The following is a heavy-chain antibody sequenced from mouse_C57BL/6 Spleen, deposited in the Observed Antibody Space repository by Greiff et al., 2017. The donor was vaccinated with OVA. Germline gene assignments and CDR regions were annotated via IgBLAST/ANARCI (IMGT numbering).Heavy chain of an antibody. D-gene: IGHD1-1*01. CDR2: INYDGSST. J-gene: IGHJ2*01. CDR3: AREAYGSSLDY. CDR1: GFTFSDYY. V-gene: IGHV5-16*01. Sequence: DVMLVESEGGLVQPGSSMKLSCTASGFTFSDYYMAWVRQVPEKGLEWVANINYDGSSTYYLDSLKSRFIISRDNAKNILYLQMSSLKSEDTATYYCAREAYGSSLDYWGQGTTLTVSS.